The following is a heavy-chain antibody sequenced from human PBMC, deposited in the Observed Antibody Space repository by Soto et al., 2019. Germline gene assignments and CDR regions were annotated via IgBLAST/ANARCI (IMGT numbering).Heavy chain of an antibody. J-gene: IGHJ4*02. Sequence: EVQLLESGGGLVQPGGSLRLSCAASGFTFSTYAMSWVRQAPRKGLEWVSAISGNGGDYAYYADSVKGRFTISRDNSKNTLYLQMNSLRAEDTAVYYCVPLCRYCSTTTPSWGQGTLVTVSS. CDR1: GFTFSTYA. CDR3: VPLCRYCSTTTPS. V-gene: IGHV3-23*01. CDR2: ISGNGGDYA. D-gene: IGHD2-2*01.